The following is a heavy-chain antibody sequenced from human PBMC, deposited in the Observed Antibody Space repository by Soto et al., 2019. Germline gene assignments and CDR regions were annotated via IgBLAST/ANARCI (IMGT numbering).Heavy chain of an antibody. Sequence: HPGGSLRLSCAASGFTLSSYGMHWVRQAPGKGLEWVAVISFHGSNEYYADSVKGRFTISRDNSKNTLYLQMNSLRAEDTAVYYCANPSGYYFGLGSHDEASDMWGQGTGVTVSS. J-gene: IGHJ3*02. D-gene: IGHD3-10*01. CDR3: ANPSGYYFGLGSHDEASDM. CDR1: GFTLSSYG. CDR2: ISFHGSNE. V-gene: IGHV3-30*18.